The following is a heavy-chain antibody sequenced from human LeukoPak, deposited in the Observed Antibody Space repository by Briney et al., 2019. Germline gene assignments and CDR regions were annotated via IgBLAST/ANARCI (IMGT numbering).Heavy chain of an antibody. Sequence: PGGSLRLPCAASGFTFSSYAMHWVRQAPGKGLEYVSAISSNGGSTYYANSVKGRFTISRDNSKNTLYLQMGSLRAEDMAVYYCARDTHAYYDILTGYSPIDFDYWGQGTLVTVSS. CDR1: GFTFSSYA. CDR2: ISSNGGST. J-gene: IGHJ4*02. D-gene: IGHD3-9*01. CDR3: ARDTHAYYDILTGYSPIDFDY. V-gene: IGHV3-64*01.